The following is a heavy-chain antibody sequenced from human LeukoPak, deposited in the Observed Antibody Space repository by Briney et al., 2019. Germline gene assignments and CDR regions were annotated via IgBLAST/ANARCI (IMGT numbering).Heavy chain of an antibody. V-gene: IGHV4-34*01. J-gene: IGHJ4*02. CDR2: INHSGST. Sequence: SETLSLTCAVYGGSFSGYYWSWIRQPPGKGLEWIGEINHSGSTNYNPSLKSRVTISVDTSKNQFSLKLSSVTAADTAVYYCARVRYDFWSGSPIDYWGQGTLVTVSS. CDR1: GGSFSGYY. CDR3: ARVRYDFWSGSPIDY. D-gene: IGHD3-3*01.